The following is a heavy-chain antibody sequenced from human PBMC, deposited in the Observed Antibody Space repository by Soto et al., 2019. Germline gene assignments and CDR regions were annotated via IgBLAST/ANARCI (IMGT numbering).Heavy chain of an antibody. CDR3: ARVNEYIWGSYRPSYYFDY. Sequence: QVQLQESGPGLVKLSETLSLTCTVSGGSISSYYWSWIRQPPGKGLEWIGYIYYSGSTNYNPSLKSRVTISVDTSKNHFSLMLNSVTAADTAVYYCARVNEYIWGSYRPSYYFDYWGQGTLVTVSS. CDR2: IYYSGST. V-gene: IGHV4-59*01. CDR1: GGSISSYY. J-gene: IGHJ4*02. D-gene: IGHD3-16*02.